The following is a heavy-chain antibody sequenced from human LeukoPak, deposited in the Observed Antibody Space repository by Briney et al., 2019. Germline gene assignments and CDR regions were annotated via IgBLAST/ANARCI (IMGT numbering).Heavy chain of an antibody. Sequence: GASVKGSCKASGYTFTSYDINWVRQATGQGLEWMGWMNPNSGNTGYAQKFQGRVTMTRNTSISTAYMELSSLRSEDTAVCYCAREGVAGTGLDYWGQGTLVTVSS. D-gene: IGHD6-13*01. CDR3: AREGVAGTGLDY. CDR1: GYTFTSYD. CDR2: MNPNSGNT. J-gene: IGHJ4*02. V-gene: IGHV1-8*01.